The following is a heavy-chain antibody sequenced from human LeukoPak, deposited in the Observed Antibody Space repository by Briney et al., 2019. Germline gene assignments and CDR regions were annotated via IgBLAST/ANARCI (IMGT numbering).Heavy chain of an antibody. D-gene: IGHD6-19*01. CDR2: ISGSGGST. V-gene: IGHV3-23*01. CDR1: GFTFSSYA. Sequence: GGSLRLSCAASGFTFSSYAMSWVRQAPGKGLEWVSLISGSGGSTYYADYVKGRFTISRDNSKNKLHLQMNSLRAEDTAVYYCAKAVAGTSMYYFDYWGQGTLVTVSS. CDR3: AKAVAGTSMYYFDY. J-gene: IGHJ4*02.